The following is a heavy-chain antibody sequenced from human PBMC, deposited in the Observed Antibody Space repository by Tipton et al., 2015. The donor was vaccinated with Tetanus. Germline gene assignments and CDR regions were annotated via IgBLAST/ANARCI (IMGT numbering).Heavy chain of an antibody. D-gene: IGHD3-22*01. Sequence: QLVQSGAEVKKPGASVKVSCKASGYTFTGYYIYWVRQAPGQGLEWMGWIDPNSGGTVYAQKFQGRVPMTRDTSISTAYMELRSLRSDDTAVYYCARDRGYFIYYCMDVWGPGTTVTVS. J-gene: IGHJ6*02. CDR3: ARDRGYFIYYCMDV. V-gene: IGHV1-2*02. CDR1: GYTFTGYY. CDR2: IDPNSGGT.